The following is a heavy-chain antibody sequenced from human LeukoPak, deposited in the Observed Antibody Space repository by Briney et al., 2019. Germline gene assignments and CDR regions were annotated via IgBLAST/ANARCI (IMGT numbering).Heavy chain of an antibody. CDR3: ARDGIHYYYYYMDV. CDR2: INTNTGNP. CDR1: GYTFTSYT. Sequence: ASVKVSCKTSGYTFTSYTIIWVRQAPGQGLEWMGWINTNTGNPTYAQGFTGRFVFSLDTSVSTAYLQISSLKAEDTAVYYCARDGIHYYYYYMDVWGKGTTVTVSS. D-gene: IGHD1-14*01. J-gene: IGHJ6*03. V-gene: IGHV7-4-1*02.